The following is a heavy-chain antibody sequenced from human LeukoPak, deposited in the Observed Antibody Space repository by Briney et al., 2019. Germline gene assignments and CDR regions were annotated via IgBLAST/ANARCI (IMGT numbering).Heavy chain of an antibody. D-gene: IGHD2-21*02. V-gene: IGHV4-38-2*01. Sequence: SETLSLTCAVSGYSISSGYYWGWIRQPPGKGLEWIGSIYYSGSTYYNPSLKSRVTISVDTSKNQFSLKLSSVTAADTAVYYCARNNGAFVVVTANPNYFDYWGQGTLVTVSS. CDR1: GYSISSGYY. CDR2: IYYSGST. J-gene: IGHJ4*02. CDR3: ARNNGAFVVVTANPNYFDY.